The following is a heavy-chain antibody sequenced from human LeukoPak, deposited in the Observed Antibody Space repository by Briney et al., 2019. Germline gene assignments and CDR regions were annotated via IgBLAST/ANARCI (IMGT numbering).Heavy chain of an antibody. V-gene: IGHV3-66*02. Sequence: GGSLRLSCGASGFTVSSNYMSWVRQVPGKGLEWVSIIYSGRSTYYAGSVKGRFTISRDISKNTVYLQMNSLRAEDTAVYYCARGRNYGSSVYYFDFWGQGTLVTVSS. CDR2: IYSGRST. CDR3: ARGRNYGSSVYYFDF. D-gene: IGHD6-13*01. J-gene: IGHJ4*02. CDR1: GFTVSSNY.